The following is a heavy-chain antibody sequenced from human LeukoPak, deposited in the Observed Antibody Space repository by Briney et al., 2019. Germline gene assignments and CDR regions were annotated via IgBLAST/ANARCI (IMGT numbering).Heavy chain of an antibody. CDR3: ARVSEAGTGPDY. Sequence: SETLSLTCAVSGGAVSSSNYYWSWIRQSPGKGLEWVGFFSYNAHSDYNPSLKSRVTISIDTSRNQLSLRLTSVTAADTAIYYCARVSEAGTGPDYWGQGTLVTVSS. J-gene: IGHJ4*02. CDR2: FSYNAHS. V-gene: IGHV4-61*01. CDR1: GGAVSSSNYY. D-gene: IGHD6-13*01.